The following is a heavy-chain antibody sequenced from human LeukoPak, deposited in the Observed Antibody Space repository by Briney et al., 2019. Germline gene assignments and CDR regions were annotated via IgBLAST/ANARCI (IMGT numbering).Heavy chain of an antibody. D-gene: IGHD3-22*01. CDR2: IIASFGKA. CDR1: GGTFSSYA. CDR3: AREPPYCYDSSGSPMGY. J-gene: IGHJ4*02. V-gene: IGHV1-69*13. Sequence: SVKVSCKASGGTFSSYAISWVRQAPGQGLEWMGGIIASFGKAKYAEELQGRVTITADESTSSAYMELSRLRSEDTAVYYCAREPPYCYDSSGSPMGYWGQGTLVTVSS.